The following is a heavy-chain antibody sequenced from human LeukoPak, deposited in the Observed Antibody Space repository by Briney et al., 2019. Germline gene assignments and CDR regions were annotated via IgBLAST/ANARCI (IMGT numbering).Heavy chain of an antibody. J-gene: IGHJ4*02. V-gene: IGHV4-59*01. CDR2: IYYSGST. CDR1: GGSISSYY. D-gene: IGHD6-6*01. CDR3: AREAARVFDY. Sequence: SETLSLTCTVSGGSISSYYWSWIRRPPGKGLEWIGYIYYSGSTNYNPSLKSRVTISVDTSKNQFSLKLSSVTAADTAVYYCAREAARVFDYWGQGTLVTVSS.